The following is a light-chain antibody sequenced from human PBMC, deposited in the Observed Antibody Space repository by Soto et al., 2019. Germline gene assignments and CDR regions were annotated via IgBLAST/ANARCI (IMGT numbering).Light chain of an antibody. CDR2: DNS. V-gene: IGLV1-47*02. CDR1: FSNIGSNF. J-gene: IGLJ1*01. CDR3: ATWDDNVSGPV. Sequence: QAVVTQPPSASGTPGQRVTISCSGSFSNIGSNFVFWYQQLPGTSPKLLIQDNSQRPSGVPDRFSGSKSGSSASLAISGLRSEDEADYYCATWDDNVSGPVFGTGTKVTVL.